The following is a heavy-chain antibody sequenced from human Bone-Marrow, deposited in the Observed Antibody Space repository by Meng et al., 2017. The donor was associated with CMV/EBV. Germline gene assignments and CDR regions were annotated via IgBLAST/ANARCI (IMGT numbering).Heavy chain of an antibody. Sequence: SVKVSCKASGFTFTSSAVQWVRQARGQRLEWIGWIVVGSGNTNYAQKFQERVTITRDMSTSTAYMELSSLRSEDTAVYYCARNDDIPQHYYYYGMDVWGQGTTVTVSS. CDR1: GFTFTSSA. CDR3: ARNDDIPQHYYYYGMDV. V-gene: IGHV1-58*01. CDR2: IVVGSGNT. D-gene: IGHD3-22*01. J-gene: IGHJ6*02.